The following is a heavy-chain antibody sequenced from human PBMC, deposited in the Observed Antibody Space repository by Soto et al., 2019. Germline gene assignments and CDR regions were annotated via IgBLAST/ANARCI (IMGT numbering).Heavy chain of an antibody. Sequence: GASVKVSCKASGGTFSIYRFNCVLQSRGQGLEWLGGIVPIYRTADYAQKFQGRVTITADESTRTVYMELSSLKSQDTALYYCARDSGAKLSSSWGQGTLVTVSS. J-gene: IGHJ4*02. D-gene: IGHD6-13*01. CDR2: IVPIYRTA. V-gene: IGHV1-69*13. CDR1: GGTFSIYR. CDR3: ARDSGAKLSSS.